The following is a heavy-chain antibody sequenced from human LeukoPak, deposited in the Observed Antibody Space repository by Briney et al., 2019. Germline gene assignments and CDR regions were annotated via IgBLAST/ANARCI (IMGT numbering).Heavy chain of an antibody. J-gene: IGHJ5*02. D-gene: IGHD5-12*01. CDR1: GFTFDDYA. V-gene: IGHV3-23*01. CDR2: ISGSGGST. Sequence: PGGSLRLSCAASGFTFDDYAMHWVRQAPGKGLEWVSAISGSGGSTYYADSVKGRFTISRDNSKNTLYLQMNSLRAEDTAVYYCAKDLGSVATLDWFDPWGQGTLVTVSS. CDR3: AKDLGSVATLDWFDP.